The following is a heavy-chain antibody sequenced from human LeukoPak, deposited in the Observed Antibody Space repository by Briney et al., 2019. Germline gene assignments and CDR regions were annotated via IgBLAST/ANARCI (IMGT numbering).Heavy chain of an antibody. CDR1: GGSISSYY. J-gene: IGHJ3*02. CDR3: ARGPVLIAGAGIAFDI. V-gene: IGHV4-34*01. CDR2: INHSGST. D-gene: IGHD6-19*01. Sequence: PSETLSLTCTVSGGSISSYYWSWIRQPPGKGLEWIGEINHSGSTNYNPSLKSRVTISVDTSKNQFSLKLSSVTAADTAVYYCARGPVLIAGAGIAFDIWGQGTMVTVSS.